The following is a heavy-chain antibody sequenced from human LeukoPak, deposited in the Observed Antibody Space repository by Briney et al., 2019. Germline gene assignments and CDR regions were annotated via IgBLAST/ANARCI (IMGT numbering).Heavy chain of an antibody. CDR2: IYYSGST. D-gene: IGHD6-19*01. J-gene: IGHJ5*02. CDR3: SRYPSRAVRFDP. CDR1: GGTISSGGYS. V-gene: IGHV4-30-4*07. Sequence: AQTPSLTCAVSGGTISSGGYSWSWIRQPPGKGLEWIGYIYYSGSTYYNPSLERLVIISVDTYKNQFSLKMSSVTAADTAVYYCSRYPSRAVRFDPWGQGTLVTVSS.